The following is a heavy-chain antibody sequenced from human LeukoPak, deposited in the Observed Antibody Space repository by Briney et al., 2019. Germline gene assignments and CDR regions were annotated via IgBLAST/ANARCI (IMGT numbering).Heavy chain of an antibody. CDR3: ARDLEGYHYGSGNYPQ. D-gene: IGHD3-10*01. CDR1: GYTFTGYY. V-gene: IGHV1-2*02. J-gene: IGHJ4*02. Sequence: ASVKVSCKASGYTFTGYYIHWVRQAPGQGLEWMGLINPNSGATNYAQKFQGRVTMTRDTSISTAYMELSSLTSDDTAVYYCARDLEGYHYGSGNYPQWGQGTLVTVSS. CDR2: INPNSGAT.